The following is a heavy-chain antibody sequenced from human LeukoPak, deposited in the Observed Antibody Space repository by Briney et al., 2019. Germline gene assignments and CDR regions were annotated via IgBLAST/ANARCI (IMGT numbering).Heavy chain of an antibody. J-gene: IGHJ4*02. V-gene: IGHV3-43D*03. CDR3: ANGLMVYGIHY. Sequence: PGGSLRLSCAASGFTFNDYAMHWVRQGPGKGLEWVSLISWDGGSTYYADSVKGRFTISRDNSKNSLYLQMNSLRAEDTALYYCANGLMVYGIHYWGQGTLVTVSS. D-gene: IGHD2-8*01. CDR1: GFTFNDYA. CDR2: ISWDGGST.